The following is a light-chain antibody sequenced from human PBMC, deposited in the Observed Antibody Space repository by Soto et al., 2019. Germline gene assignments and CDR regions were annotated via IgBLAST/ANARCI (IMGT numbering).Light chain of an antibody. J-gene: IGLJ1*01. Sequence: QSVLTRPASVSGSPGQSITISCTGTSSDVGGYNFFSWYQQHPDKAPKLMIYDVTNRPSGVSNRFSGSKSGNTASLTISGLQAEDEADYYCSSYTSISTYVFGTRTKVTVL. CDR1: SSDVGGYNF. V-gene: IGLV2-14*01. CDR3: SSYTSISTYV. CDR2: DVT.